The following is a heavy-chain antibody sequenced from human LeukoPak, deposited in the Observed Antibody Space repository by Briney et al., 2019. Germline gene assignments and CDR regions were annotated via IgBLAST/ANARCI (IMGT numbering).Heavy chain of an antibody. CDR1: GGSISSYF. CDR3: ARDPLGGYWFDP. D-gene: IGHD5-12*01. J-gene: IGHJ5*02. CDR2: IYYSGST. V-gene: IGHV4-59*01. Sequence: PSETLSLTCTVSGGSISSYFWGWIRQPPGKGLEWIAYIYYSGSTNYNPSLKSRVTISVDTSKNQISLKLSSVTAADTAVYYCARDPLGGYWFDPWGQGTLVTVSS.